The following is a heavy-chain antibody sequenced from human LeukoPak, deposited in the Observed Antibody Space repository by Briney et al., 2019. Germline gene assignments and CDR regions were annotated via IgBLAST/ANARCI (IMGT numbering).Heavy chain of an antibody. Sequence: LSLTCTVSGDSISSSTYYWGWIRQPPGKGLEWVAVISFDGKNKFYADSVKGRFTISRDNSKNTLYLQMNSLKPEDTAVYFCARDSRLKWTEYYFDFWGQGTLVTVSS. D-gene: IGHD3/OR15-3a*01. V-gene: IGHV3-30*03. CDR1: GDSISS. J-gene: IGHJ4*02. CDR2: ISFDGKNK. CDR3: ARDSRLKWTEYYFDF.